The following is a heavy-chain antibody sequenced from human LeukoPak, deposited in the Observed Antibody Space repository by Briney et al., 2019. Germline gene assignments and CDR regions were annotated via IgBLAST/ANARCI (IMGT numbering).Heavy chain of an antibody. CDR3: ARGNHWFDP. CDR1: GGSFSGYY. Sequence: PPETLSLTCAVYGGSFSGYYWSWIRQPPGKGLEWIGEINHSGSTNYNPSLKSRVTISVDTSKNQFSLKLSSVTAADTAVYYCARGNHWFDPWGQGTLVTVSS. CDR2: INHSGST. J-gene: IGHJ5*02. V-gene: IGHV4-34*01.